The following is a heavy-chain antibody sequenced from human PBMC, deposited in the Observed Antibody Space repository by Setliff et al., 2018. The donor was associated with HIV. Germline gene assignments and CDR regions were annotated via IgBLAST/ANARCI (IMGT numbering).Heavy chain of an antibody. J-gene: IGHJ5*02. Sequence: SETLSLTCTVSGSSISSTSYYWGWIRQPPGKGLEWIGSVYNSGSTYYNPSLKSRVTIAVGTSKNQFSLKLSSVTAADTALYYCVRSRNTMVRGVIIGHNWFDPWGQGILVTVSS. CDR2: VYNSGST. D-gene: IGHD3-10*01. CDR3: VRSRNTMVRGVIIGHNWFDP. V-gene: IGHV4-39*01. CDR1: GSSISSTSYY.